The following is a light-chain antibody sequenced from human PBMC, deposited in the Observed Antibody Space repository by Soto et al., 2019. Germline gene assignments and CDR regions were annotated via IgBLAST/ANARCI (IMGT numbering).Light chain of an antibody. CDR1: QSISSSY. Sequence: EIVLTQSPGTLSLSPGDRATLSCRASQSISSSYLAWYQQKPGQAPRLLIYGASRRATGIPDRFSGRESGTDFTLTITTLEPEDSAVYFCQQYASSPYTFGQGTKVDIK. CDR3: QQYASSPYT. CDR2: GAS. V-gene: IGKV3-20*01. J-gene: IGKJ2*01.